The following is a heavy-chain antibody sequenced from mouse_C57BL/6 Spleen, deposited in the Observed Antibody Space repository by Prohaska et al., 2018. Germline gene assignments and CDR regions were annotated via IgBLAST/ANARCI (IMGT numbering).Heavy chain of an antibody. CDR3: ARDYGSSTEPYWYFDV. CDR2: INPNNGGT. J-gene: IGHJ1*03. Sequence: HGKSLEWIGDINPNNGGTSYNQKFKGKATLTVDKSSSTAYMELRSLTSEDSAVYYCARDYGSSTEPYWYFDVWGTGTTVTVSS. V-gene: IGHV1-26*01. D-gene: IGHD1-1*01.